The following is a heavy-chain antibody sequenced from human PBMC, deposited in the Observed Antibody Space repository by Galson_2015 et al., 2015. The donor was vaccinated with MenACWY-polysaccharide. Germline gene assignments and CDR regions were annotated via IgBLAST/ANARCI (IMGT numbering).Heavy chain of an antibody. V-gene: IGHV1-3*01. CDR1: GYIFTNYA. Sequence: SVKVSCKASGYIFTNYAMHWVRQAPGQSFEWMGWNSAGNGRTEYSQKFQGRVTITRDTSASTAYMEMSSLRSEDTAVYYCARDSENLDYWGQGTLVTVSS. CDR2: NSAGNGRT. D-gene: IGHD6-19*01. J-gene: IGHJ4*02. CDR3: ARDSENLDY.